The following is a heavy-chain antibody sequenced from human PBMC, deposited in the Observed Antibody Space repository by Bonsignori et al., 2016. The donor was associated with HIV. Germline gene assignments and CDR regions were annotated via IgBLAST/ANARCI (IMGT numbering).Heavy chain of an antibody. CDR2: INHSGST. V-gene: IGHV4-34*01. Sequence: SETLSLTCAVYGGSFSGYYWNWIRQPPGKGLEWIGEINHSGSTDYNPSLKSRVTISVDTSKNQFSLKLSSVTAADTAVYYCARGRSYYYYMDVWGKGTTVTVSS. J-gene: IGHJ6*03. CDR1: GGSFSGYY. CDR3: ARGRSYYYYMDV.